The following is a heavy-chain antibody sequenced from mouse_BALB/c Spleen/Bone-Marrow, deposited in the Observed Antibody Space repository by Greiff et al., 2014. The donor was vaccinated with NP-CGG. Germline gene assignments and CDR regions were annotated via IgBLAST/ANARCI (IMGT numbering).Heavy chain of an antibody. CDR1: GYSITSGYY. Sequence: DVQLQESGPGLVKPSQSLSLTCSVTGYSITSGYYWNWIRQFPGNKLEWMGYISYDGSNNYNPSLKNRISITRDTSKNQFFLKLNSVTTEDTATYYCARGDGYYGGAMDYWGQGTSVTVSS. V-gene: IGHV3-6*02. J-gene: IGHJ4*01. CDR3: ARGDGYYGGAMDY. CDR2: ISYDGSN. D-gene: IGHD2-3*01.